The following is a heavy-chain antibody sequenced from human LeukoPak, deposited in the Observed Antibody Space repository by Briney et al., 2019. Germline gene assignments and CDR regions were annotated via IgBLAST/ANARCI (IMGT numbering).Heavy chain of an antibody. Sequence: GESLKISCKTSGFRFTSFWIGWVRQMPGKGLEWMGIIYPADSDTAYNPSFQGQVTISADTSVNTAYLQWSSLKPSDTAMYYFARLPGGGGWFDPWGQGTLVTVSS. CDR3: ARLPGGGGWFDP. CDR2: IYPADSDT. J-gene: IGHJ5*02. D-gene: IGHD2-8*02. CDR1: GFRFTSFW. V-gene: IGHV5-51*01.